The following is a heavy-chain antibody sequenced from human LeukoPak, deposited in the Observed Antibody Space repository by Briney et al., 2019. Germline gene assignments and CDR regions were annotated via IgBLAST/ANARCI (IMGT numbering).Heavy chain of an antibody. J-gene: IGHJ5*02. CDR3: ATMDVDNRGSDWFDT. CDR2: MTPSSGDA. CDR1: GYTFTSRN. V-gene: IGHV1-8*01. Sequence: GASMKVSCKTSGYTFTSRNINWVRQATGQGLEWLGWMTPSSGDAGYGQKFKGRVTMTGNPSISTAYLELSNLRSEGTAVYYCATMDVDNRGSDWFDTWGQGTLVTVSS. D-gene: IGHD1-14*01.